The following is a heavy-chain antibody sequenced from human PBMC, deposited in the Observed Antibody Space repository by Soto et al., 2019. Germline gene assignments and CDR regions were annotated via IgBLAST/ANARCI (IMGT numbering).Heavy chain of an antibody. CDR1: GGSISSTSHY. CDR2: IYYSGNT. D-gene: IGHD5-12*01. J-gene: IGHJ4*02. Sequence: QLQLQESGPGLVKPSETLSLTCTVSGGSISSTSHYWGWIRQPPGKGLEWIGNIYYSGNTFYNPSLRGRVTLSVDTSNNQFSLKLSSVTAADAAVYYCARLGGQMATDYWGQGTLVTVSS. V-gene: IGHV4-39*01. CDR3: ARLGGQMATDY.